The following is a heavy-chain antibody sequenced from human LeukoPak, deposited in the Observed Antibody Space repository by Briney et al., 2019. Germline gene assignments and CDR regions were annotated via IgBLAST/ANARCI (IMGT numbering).Heavy chain of an antibody. Sequence: PGRSLRLSCAASGFTFSNYAMHWVRQAPGKGLEWVAVMSYDRGNKYYADSVKGRFTIYRDNSKNTLYLQVNSQRADDTAVYYCARDHHCSGGSCYSDIDYWGGGTRVSVPS. CDR3: ARDHHCSGGSCYSDIDY. D-gene: IGHD2-15*01. CDR1: GFTFSNYA. J-gene: IGHJ4*02. V-gene: IGHV3-30-3*01. CDR2: MSYDRGNK.